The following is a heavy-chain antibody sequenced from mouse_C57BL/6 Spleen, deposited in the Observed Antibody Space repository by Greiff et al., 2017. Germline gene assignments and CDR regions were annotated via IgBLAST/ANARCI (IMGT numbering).Heavy chain of an antibody. J-gene: IGHJ4*01. V-gene: IGHV5-15*01. CDR3: ARPEHGAMDY. Sequence: DVQLQESGGGLVQPGGSLKLSCAASGFTFSDYGMAWVRQAPRKGPGWVAFISNLAYSIYYADTVTGRFTISRENAKNTLYLEMSSLRSEDTAMYYCARPEHGAMDYWGQGTSVTVSS. CDR1: GFTFSDYG. CDR2: ISNLAYSI.